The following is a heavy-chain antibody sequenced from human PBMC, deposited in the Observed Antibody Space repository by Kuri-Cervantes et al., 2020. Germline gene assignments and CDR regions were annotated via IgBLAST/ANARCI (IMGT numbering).Heavy chain of an antibody. CDR3: ARDGVSLKGYYYYYMDV. CDR2: ISSSSSTI. J-gene: IGHJ6*03. Sequence: GGSLRLSCAASGFTFSSYAMSWVRQAPGKGLEWVSYISSSSSTIYYADSVKGRFTISRDNAKNSLYLQMNSLRAEDTAVYYCARDGVSLKGYYYYYMDVWGKGTTVTVSS. CDR1: GFTFSSYA. D-gene: IGHD2-15*01. V-gene: IGHV3-48*04.